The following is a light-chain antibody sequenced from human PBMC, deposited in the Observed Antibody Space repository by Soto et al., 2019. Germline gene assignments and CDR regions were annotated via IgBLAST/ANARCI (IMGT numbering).Light chain of an antibody. Sequence: QSALPQPASVSVAPGQSITISCTGTSSDVGGYNYLSWYQQHPGKAPKLIIYEVSNRPSGVSNRFSGSKSGNTASLTISGLQAEDEADYYCNSYTRKSTGVFGTGTKLTVL. CDR2: EVS. CDR1: SSDVGGYNY. V-gene: IGLV2-14*01. CDR3: NSYTRKSTGV. J-gene: IGLJ1*01.